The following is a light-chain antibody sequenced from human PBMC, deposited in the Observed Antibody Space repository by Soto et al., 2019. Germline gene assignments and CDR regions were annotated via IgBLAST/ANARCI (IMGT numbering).Light chain of an antibody. CDR3: SSYTSSSTYV. J-gene: IGLJ1*01. CDR2: EVS. V-gene: IGLV2-18*02. CDR1: SSDVGSYNR. Sequence: QSVLTQPLSVSGSPGQSVSLSCTETSSDVGSYNRVSWYQQPPGTAPKLMIYEVSNRPSGVPDRFSGSKSGNTASLTISGLQAEDEADYYCSSYTSSSTYVFGTGTKVTVL.